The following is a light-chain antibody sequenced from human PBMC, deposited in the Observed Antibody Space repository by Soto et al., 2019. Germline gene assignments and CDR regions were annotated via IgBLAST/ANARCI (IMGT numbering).Light chain of an antibody. CDR3: QQYNSYWT. CDR1: QGISSA. Sequence: IQMTQSPSSLSGSVGDRVTITCRASQGISSALAWYQQKPGKASKLLIYDASSLESGVPSRFSGSGSGTDFTLTISSLQPDDFATYYCQQYNSYWTFGQGTKVDIK. J-gene: IGKJ1*01. V-gene: IGKV1-13*02. CDR2: DAS.